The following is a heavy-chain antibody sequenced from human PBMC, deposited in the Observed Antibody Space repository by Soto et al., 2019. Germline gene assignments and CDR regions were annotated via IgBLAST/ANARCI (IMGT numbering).Heavy chain of an antibody. Sequence: EVQMLESGGGLVQPGGSLSLSCEASGFTFTSYAMNWVRQAPGKGRGGFAGMTSSGSGTFYADSVKGRFTISRDNFRNTLYLELSTVREDDTAVYFCAKDLRNIGARPWFKCFDDWGQGTLVTVSS. D-gene: IGHD6-6*01. CDR2: MTSSGSGT. V-gene: IGHV3-23*01. CDR1: GFTFTSYA. J-gene: IGHJ4*02. CDR3: AKDLRNIGARPWFKCFDD.